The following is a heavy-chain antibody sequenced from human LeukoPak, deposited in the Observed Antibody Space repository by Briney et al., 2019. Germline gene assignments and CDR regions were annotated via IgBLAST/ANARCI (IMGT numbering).Heavy chain of an antibody. CDR2: IFHTGST. V-gene: IGHV4-38-2*02. CDR1: GYSISSGYF. J-gene: IGHJ4*02. CDR3: ARVERGQWLASFDY. D-gene: IGHD6-19*01. Sequence: SETLSLTCNVSGYSISSGYFWGWIRQPPGKGLEWIGCIFHTGSTYYNPSLKSRLTISVDTSKNQFSLKLSSVTAADTAVYYCARVERGQWLASFDYWGQGTLVTVSS.